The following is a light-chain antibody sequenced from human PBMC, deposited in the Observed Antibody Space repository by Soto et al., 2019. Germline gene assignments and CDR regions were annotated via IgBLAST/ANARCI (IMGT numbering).Light chain of an antibody. CDR1: QSVSDN. CDR2: GAS. Sequence: EVVMTQSPATLSVSPGERATLSCRASQSVSDNLAWYQQKPGQAPRLLIFGASTRATGIPARFSGSGSGTEFNLNISSLQSEDFAVYYCQQSNNWPYTFGQGTKLDIK. V-gene: IGKV3-15*01. CDR3: QQSNNWPYT. J-gene: IGKJ2*01.